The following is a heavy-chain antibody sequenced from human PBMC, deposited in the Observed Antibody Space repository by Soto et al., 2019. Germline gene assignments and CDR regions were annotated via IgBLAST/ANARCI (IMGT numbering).Heavy chain of an antibody. CDR3: ARGASIVVAGTSFDY. J-gene: IGHJ4*02. V-gene: IGHV3-30-3*01. CDR1: GFTFSSHS. D-gene: IGHD6-19*01. Sequence: QVQLVESGGGVVQPGRSLRLSCVASGFTFSSHSMHWVRQAPGKGLEWVAVIAFDGSYKYYADSVKGRFTISRDNSKNTLYLQMNSLRPEDTAVYYCARGASIVVAGTSFDYWGQGTPVTVSS. CDR2: IAFDGSYK.